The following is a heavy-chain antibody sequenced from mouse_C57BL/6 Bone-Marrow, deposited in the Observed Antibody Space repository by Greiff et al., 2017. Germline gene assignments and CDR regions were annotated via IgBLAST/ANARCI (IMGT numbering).Heavy chain of an antibody. CDR2: INPSNGGT. CDR1: GYTFTSYW. D-gene: IGHD1-1*01. J-gene: IGHJ1*03. CDR3: ARWDYYGSSRYWYFDV. V-gene: IGHV1-53*01. Sequence: QVQLQQPGTELVKPGASVKLSCKASGYTFTSYWMHWVKQRPGQGLEWIGNINPSNGGTNYNEKFKSKATLTVDKSSSTAYMQLSSLTSEDSAVYYCARWDYYGSSRYWYFDVWGTGTTVTVSS.